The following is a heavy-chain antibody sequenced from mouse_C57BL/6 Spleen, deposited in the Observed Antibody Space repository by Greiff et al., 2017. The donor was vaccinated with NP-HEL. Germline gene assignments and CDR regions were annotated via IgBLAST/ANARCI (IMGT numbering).Heavy chain of an antibody. V-gene: IGHV1-61*01. Sequence: QVQLQQPGAELVRPASSVKLSCKASGYTFTSYWMDWVKQRPGQGLEWIGNIYPSDSETHYNQKFKDKATLTVDKSSSTAYMQLSSLTSEDSAVYYCASGRPYFDYWGQGTTLTVSS. CDR2: IYPSDSET. D-gene: IGHD4-1*01. J-gene: IGHJ2*01. CDR1: GYTFTSYW. CDR3: ASGRPYFDY.